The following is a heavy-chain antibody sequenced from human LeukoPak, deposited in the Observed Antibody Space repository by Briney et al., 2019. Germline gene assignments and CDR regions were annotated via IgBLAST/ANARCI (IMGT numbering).Heavy chain of an antibody. D-gene: IGHD3-10*01. V-gene: IGHV4-59*12. CDR3: ARGRAAPYYYGMDV. J-gene: IGHJ6*02. CDR1: GGSISSYY. CDR2: IYYSGST. Sequence: SETLSLTCTVSGGSISSYYWSWIRQPPGKGLEWIGYIYYSGSTNYNPSLKSRVTISVDTSKNQFSLKLSSVTAADTAVYYCARGRAAPYYYGMDVWGQGTTVTVSS.